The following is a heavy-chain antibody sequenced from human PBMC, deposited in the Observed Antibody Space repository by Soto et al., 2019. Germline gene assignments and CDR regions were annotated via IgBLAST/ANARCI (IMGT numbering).Heavy chain of an antibody. D-gene: IGHD3-9*01. Sequence: QVQLQESGPGLVKPSQTLSLTCTVSGGSISSGDYYWSWIRQPPGKGLEWIGYIYYSGSTYYNPSLKSRVTISVDTSKNQFSLKLSSVTAADTAVYYCARGTLRYFDWLYPSDNDYWGQGTLGTVSS. CDR3: ARGTLRYFDWLYPSDNDY. CDR2: IYYSGST. CDR1: GGSISSGDYY. J-gene: IGHJ4*02. V-gene: IGHV4-30-4*01.